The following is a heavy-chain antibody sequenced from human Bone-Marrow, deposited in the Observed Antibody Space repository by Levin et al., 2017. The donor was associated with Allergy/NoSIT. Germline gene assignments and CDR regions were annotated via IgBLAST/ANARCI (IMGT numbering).Heavy chain of an antibody. CDR3: AREDNWNYDY. J-gene: IGHJ4*02. CDR2: MSGSGGRT. Sequence: GGSLRLSCAASGFTFSRYAMAWVRQAPGQGLERVSGMSGSGGRTVYADSVKGRFTISRDNSKNIMYLQMNSLRVEDTALYYCAREDNWNYDYWGQGTLVTVSS. D-gene: IGHD1-7*01. CDR1: GFTFSRYA. V-gene: IGHV3-23*01.